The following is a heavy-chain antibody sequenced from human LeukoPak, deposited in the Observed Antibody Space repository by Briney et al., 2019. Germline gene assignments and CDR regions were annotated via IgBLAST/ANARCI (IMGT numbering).Heavy chain of an antibody. Sequence: GGSLRLSCAASGFTFSSYGMHWVRQAPGKGLEWVAVISYDGSNKYYADSVKGRFTISRDNSKNTLYLQMNSLRAEDTAVYYRAKDQAVAGTSLLGYWGQGTLVTVSS. CDR2: ISYDGSNK. V-gene: IGHV3-30*18. CDR1: GFTFSSYG. D-gene: IGHD6-19*01. J-gene: IGHJ4*02. CDR3: AKDQAVAGTSLLGY.